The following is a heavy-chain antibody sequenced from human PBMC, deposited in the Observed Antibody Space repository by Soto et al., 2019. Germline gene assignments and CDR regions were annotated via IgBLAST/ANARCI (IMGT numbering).Heavy chain of an antibody. V-gene: IGHV1-18*01. J-gene: IGHJ6*02. CDR1: GYTFTRYG. Sequence: QGHLVQSGAEVKKPGASVKVSCKASGYTFTRYGISWVRQAPGQGLEWMGRISGYNGDTNYAQNHQDRVTMTIDTSTNTAYMELRSLTSDDTAVYYCAKNGQPPYYYYGLDVWGQGTTVTVSS. CDR2: ISGYNGDT. D-gene: IGHD2-8*01. CDR3: AKNGQPPYYYYGLDV.